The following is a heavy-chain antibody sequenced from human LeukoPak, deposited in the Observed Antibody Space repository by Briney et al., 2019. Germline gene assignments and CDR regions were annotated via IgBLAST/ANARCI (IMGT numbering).Heavy chain of an antibody. Sequence: GGSLRLSCAASRFTFSSYAMSWVRQAPGKGLEWVSTISGSGGSTYYADSVKGRFTISRDNSKNTLYLQMNSLRAKDTAIYYACIAAAGTILSFDYWGQGTLVTVSS. J-gene: IGHJ4*02. V-gene: IGHV3-23*01. CDR3: CIAAAGTILSFDY. CDR1: RFTFSSYA. D-gene: IGHD6-13*01. CDR2: ISGSGGST.